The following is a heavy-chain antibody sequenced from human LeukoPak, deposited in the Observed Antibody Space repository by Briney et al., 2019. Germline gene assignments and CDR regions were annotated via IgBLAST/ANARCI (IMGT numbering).Heavy chain of an antibody. D-gene: IGHD5-18*01. CDR1: GGSISSGDYY. V-gene: IGHV4-30-4*01. CDR3: ARGYSYGAYYFDF. CDR2: IYYSGST. J-gene: IGHJ4*02. Sequence: SETLSLTCTVSGGSISSGDYYWSWIRQLPGKGLEWIGYIYYSGSTYYNPSLKSRVTISVDTSKNQFSLKLSSVTAADTAVYYCARGYSYGAYYFDFWGQGTLVTVSS.